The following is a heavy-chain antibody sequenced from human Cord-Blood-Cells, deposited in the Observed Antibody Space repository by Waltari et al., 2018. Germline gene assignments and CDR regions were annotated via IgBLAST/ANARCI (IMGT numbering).Heavy chain of an antibody. J-gene: IGHJ3*02. V-gene: IGHV1-8*03. CDR2: MKPNSDNK. Sequence: QVQLVQSGAEVKKPGASVKVSCKASGYTFTSYDINWVRKATGQGLEWMGWMKPNSDNKDYARKLQGRVTITSNTSISTAYMELSSLRSEDTAVYYCADSGGSGSYAFDIWGQGTMVTVSS. CDR3: ADSGGSGSYAFDI. CDR1: GYTFTSYD. D-gene: IGHD3-10*01.